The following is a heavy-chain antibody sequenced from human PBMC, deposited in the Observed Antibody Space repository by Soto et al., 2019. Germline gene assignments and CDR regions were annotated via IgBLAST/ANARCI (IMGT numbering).Heavy chain of an antibody. CDR3: AHALYGSGSYPNWLHP. D-gene: IGHD3-10*01. V-gene: IGHV2-5*02. Sequence: QITLKESGPTLVKPTQTLTLTCTFSGFSLSTSGVGVGWIRQPPGKALEWLALIYWDDDKRYSPSLKSRLTIAQDTSKNQVVLTTTNMDPVDTATYYCAHALYGSGSYPNWLHPWGQGTLVTVSS. CDR1: GFSLSTSGVG. J-gene: IGHJ5*02. CDR2: IYWDDDK.